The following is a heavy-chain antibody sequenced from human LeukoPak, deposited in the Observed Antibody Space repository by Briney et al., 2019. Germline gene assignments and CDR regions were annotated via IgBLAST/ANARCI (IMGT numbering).Heavy chain of an antibody. J-gene: IGHJ4*02. CDR1: GFTFSSYE. CDR3: ARAIFETTLDY. Sequence: GGSLRLSCAASGFTFSSYEMNWVRQAPGKGLEWVSYISSSGSTIYYADSVKGRFTISRDNAKNSLYLQMNSLRAEDTAVYYCARAIFETTLDYWGQGTLVTVSS. V-gene: IGHV3-48*03. D-gene: IGHD4-11*01. CDR2: ISSSGSTI.